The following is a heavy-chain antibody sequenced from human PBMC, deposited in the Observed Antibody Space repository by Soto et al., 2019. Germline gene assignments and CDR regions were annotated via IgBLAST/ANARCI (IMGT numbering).Heavy chain of an antibody. V-gene: IGHV3-23*01. CDR2: ISGSGGST. CDR3: AKDRKITMIVVVRSEAFDI. D-gene: IGHD3-22*01. CDR1: GFTFGNFA. Sequence: GGSLRLSCAASGFTFGNFAMSRVLQAPGKGLEWVSAISGSGGSTYYADSVKGRFTISRDNSKNTLYLQMNSLRAEDTAVYYCAKDRKITMIVVVRSEAFDIWGQGTMVTVSS. J-gene: IGHJ3*02.